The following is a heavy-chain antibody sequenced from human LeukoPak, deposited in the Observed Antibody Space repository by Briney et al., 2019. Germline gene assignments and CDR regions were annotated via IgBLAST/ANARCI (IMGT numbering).Heavy chain of an antibody. V-gene: IGHV3-74*01. J-gene: IGHJ4*02. CDR2: ISPDGSIT. Sequence: GGSLRLSCVVSASTFSDYWMQWVRQAPGKGLVWASRISPDGSITDFADSVKGRFAISRDNAKNTVFLQMNSLRAEDTALYYCVRAWDYWGQGSLVTVSS. CDR1: ASTFSDYW. CDR3: VRAWDY.